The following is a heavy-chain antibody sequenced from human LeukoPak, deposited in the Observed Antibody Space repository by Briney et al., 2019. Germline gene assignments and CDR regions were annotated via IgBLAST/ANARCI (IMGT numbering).Heavy chain of an antibody. Sequence: PGGSLRLSCEASGFTFDAYAMHWVRQAPGKGLEWVSLINKDGSATYYADSVKGRFTISRDNSKNSLYLQMNSLRGEDTALYYCATWAFYHSLDVWGQGTTVTV. V-gene: IGHV3-43*02. CDR3: ATWAFYHSLDV. J-gene: IGHJ6*02. CDR1: GFTFDAYA. D-gene: IGHD1-26*01. CDR2: INKDGSAT.